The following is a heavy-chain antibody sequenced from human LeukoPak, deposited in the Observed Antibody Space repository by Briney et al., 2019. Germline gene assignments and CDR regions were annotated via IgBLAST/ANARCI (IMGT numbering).Heavy chain of an antibody. CDR2: INPSGGST. V-gene: IGHV1-46*01. D-gene: IGHD6-19*01. CDR1: GYTFTSYY. CDR3: AKDRGSEQWLFYYYYGMDV. Sequence: GASVKVSCKASGYTFTSYYMHWVRQAPGQGLEWMGIINPSGGSTSYAQKFQGRVTMTRDTSTSTVYIELSSLRSEDTAVYYCAKDRGSEQWLFYYYYGMDVWGQGTTVTVSS. J-gene: IGHJ6*02.